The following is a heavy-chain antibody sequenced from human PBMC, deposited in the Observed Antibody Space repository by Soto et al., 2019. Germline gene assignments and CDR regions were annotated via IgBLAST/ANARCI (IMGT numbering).Heavy chain of an antibody. Sequence: SETKCLTSTVAGGYIRSYDWSWIRQPPGKGLEWIGNIFDSGSTNYNPSLKSRVTISVDTSKNQFSLKVRSVTAADTAVYYCARVGAAAAPGYFDYWSQGTLVTVSS. D-gene: IGHD6-13*01. V-gene: IGHV4-59*01. CDR2: IFDSGST. J-gene: IGHJ4*02. CDR1: GGYIRSYD. CDR3: ARVGAAAAPGYFDY.